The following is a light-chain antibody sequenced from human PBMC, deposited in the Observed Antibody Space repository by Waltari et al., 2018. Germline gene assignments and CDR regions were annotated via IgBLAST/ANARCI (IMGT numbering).Light chain of an antibody. CDR2: SAS. CDR3: QQSYSSLTWT. Sequence: DIQMTQSPSSLSASVGDSVTTTCRASQNINKYLNWYQQKPGKAPTRLIYSASGLQNGVPSRFSASGFGTDFALTISSLQPEDFATYYCQQSYSSLTWTFGQGTTV. CDR1: QNINKY. V-gene: IGKV1-39*01. J-gene: IGKJ1*01.